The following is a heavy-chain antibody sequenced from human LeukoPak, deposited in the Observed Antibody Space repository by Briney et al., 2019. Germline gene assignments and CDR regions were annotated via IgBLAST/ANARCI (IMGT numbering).Heavy chain of an antibody. D-gene: IGHD3-10*01. CDR1: GFTFSSYG. CDR3: ASSNLYYGSGSYPQV. Sequence: GGSLRLSCAASGFTFSSYGMSWVRQAPGKGLEWVSAISGSGGSTYYADSVKGRFTISRDNSKSTLYLQMNSLRAEDTAVYYCASSNLYYGSGSYPQVWGQGTLVTVSS. J-gene: IGHJ4*02. V-gene: IGHV3-23*01. CDR2: ISGSGGST.